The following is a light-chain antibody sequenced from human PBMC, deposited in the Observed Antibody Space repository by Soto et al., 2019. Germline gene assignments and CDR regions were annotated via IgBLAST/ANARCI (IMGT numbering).Light chain of an antibody. CDR1: SSDVGGYNY. J-gene: IGLJ2*01. CDR2: DVS. V-gene: IGLV2-14*01. Sequence: QSALTQPASVSGSPGQSITISCTGTSSDVGGYNYVSWYQQHPGKAPKLMIYDVSNRPSGVSNRFSGAKSGNTASLTISGLQAEDEADYYCSSYPSSSLEVVFGGGTKLTVL. CDR3: SSYPSSSLEVV.